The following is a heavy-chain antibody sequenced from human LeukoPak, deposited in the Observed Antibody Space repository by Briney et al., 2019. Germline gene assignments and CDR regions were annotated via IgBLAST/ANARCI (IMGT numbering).Heavy chain of an antibody. CDR1: GFTFSSYA. Sequence: GGSLRLSCAASGFTFSSYAMTWVRQAPGKGLEWVSAISGSGDSTYCADSVRGRFTISRSNSKNTLYLQMNSLRAEDTAVYYCAKGNTASRPYYFDFWGQGTLVTVSS. CDR3: AKGNTASRPYYFDF. CDR2: ISGSGDST. J-gene: IGHJ4*02. D-gene: IGHD2-2*01. V-gene: IGHV3-23*01.